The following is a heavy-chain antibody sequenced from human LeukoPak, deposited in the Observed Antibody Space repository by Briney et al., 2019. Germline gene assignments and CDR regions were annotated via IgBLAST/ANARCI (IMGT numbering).Heavy chain of an antibody. CDR3: ATDIVVVVAAPDAFDI. Sequence: PGGSLRLSCAASGFTFSSYAMHWVRQAPGKGLEWVAVISYDGSNKYCADSVKGRFTISRDNSKNTLYLQMNSLRAEDTAVYYCATDIVVVVAAPDAFDIWGQGTMVTVSS. J-gene: IGHJ3*02. CDR1: GFTFSSYA. V-gene: IGHV3-30-3*01. D-gene: IGHD2-15*01. CDR2: ISYDGSNK.